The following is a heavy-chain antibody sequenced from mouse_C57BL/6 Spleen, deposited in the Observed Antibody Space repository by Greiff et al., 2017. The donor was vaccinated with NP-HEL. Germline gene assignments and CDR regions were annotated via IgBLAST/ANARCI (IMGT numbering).Heavy chain of an antibody. Sequence: EVQGVESGGGLVKPGGSLKLSCAASGFTFSDYGMHWVRQAPEKGLEWVAYISSGSSTIYYADTVKGRFTISRDNAKNTLFLQMTSLRSEDTAMYYCARTGDYDAMDYWGQGTSVTVSS. J-gene: IGHJ4*01. V-gene: IGHV5-17*01. CDR3: ARTGDYDAMDY. CDR1: GFTFSDYG. CDR2: ISSGSSTI.